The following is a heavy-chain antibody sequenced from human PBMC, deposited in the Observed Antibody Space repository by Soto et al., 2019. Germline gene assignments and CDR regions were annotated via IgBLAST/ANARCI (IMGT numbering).Heavy chain of an antibody. CDR1: GFTFSTYA. CDR3: VKGYGKGDV. D-gene: IGHD1-1*01. V-gene: IGHV3-23*01. Sequence: EVQLLESGGGLVQPGGSLRLSCAASGFTFSTYAMNWVRQAPGNGLEWVSAISGSGGSIHYADSGKGRFTISRDNSKNTLYLQMNSVRDGDAAVYYWVKGYGKGDVWGEWTAVTVSS. J-gene: IGHJ6*04. CDR2: ISGSGGSI.